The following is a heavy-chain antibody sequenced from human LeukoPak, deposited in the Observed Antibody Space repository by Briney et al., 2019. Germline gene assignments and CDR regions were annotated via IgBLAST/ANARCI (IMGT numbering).Heavy chain of an antibody. V-gene: IGHV4-31*03. Sequence: SETLSLTCTVSGVSISNGDHYWSWIRQHPGKGLEWIGHIYYSGSTYYNPSLKSRGIISVETSKNQFSLKLSSVTAADTAVYYCVRWTAGTTEDSWGQGTLVTVSS. CDR1: GVSISNGDHY. D-gene: IGHD1-1*01. J-gene: IGHJ4*02. CDR2: IYYSGST. CDR3: VRWTAGTTEDS.